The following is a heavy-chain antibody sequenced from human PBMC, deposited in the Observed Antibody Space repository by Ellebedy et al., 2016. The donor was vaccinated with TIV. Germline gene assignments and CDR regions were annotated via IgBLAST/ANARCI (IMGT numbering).Heavy chain of an antibody. CDR1: GLTSSNYV. J-gene: IGHJ4*02. V-gene: IGHV3-23*01. Sequence: PGGSLRLSCAAPGLTSSNYVMSWVRQAPGKGLEWVSAFSGSGGSTYYTDSVKGRFTISRDNSKNKLYLQMNSLRAEDTAVYYCAKGGDLTPFDYWGQGTLVTVSS. CDR2: FSGSGGST. CDR3: AKGGDLTPFDY. D-gene: IGHD2-21*02.